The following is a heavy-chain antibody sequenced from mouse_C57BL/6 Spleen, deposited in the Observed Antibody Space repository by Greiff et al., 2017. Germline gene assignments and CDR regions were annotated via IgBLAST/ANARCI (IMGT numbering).Heavy chain of an antibody. D-gene: IGHD1-3*01. CDR3: ARPIYRGDYAMDY. V-gene: IGHV1-50*01. CDR2: IDPSDSYT. CDR1: GYTFTSYW. J-gene: IGHJ4*01. Sequence: QVQLQQPGAELVKPGASVKLSCKASGYTFTSYWMQWVKQRPGQGLEWIGEIDPSDSYTNYNQKFKGKATLTVDTSSSTAYMQLSSLTSEYSAVYYCARPIYRGDYAMDYWGQGTSVTVSS.